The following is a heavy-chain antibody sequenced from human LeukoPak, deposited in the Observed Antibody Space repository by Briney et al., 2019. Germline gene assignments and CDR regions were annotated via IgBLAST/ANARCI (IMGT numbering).Heavy chain of an antibody. D-gene: IGHD1-26*01. Sequence: PGGSLRLSCAASGFTFSTYNMNWVRHAPGKGLEWISSITSSSSYIYYADSVKGRFTISRDNAKNSLYLQMNSLSPDDTDVYFCARDPYSGHYGDYYFYYMDVWGKGTTVTISS. CDR1: GFTFSTYN. J-gene: IGHJ6*03. V-gene: IGHV3-21*06. CDR2: ITSSSSYI. CDR3: ARDPYSGHYGDYYFYYMDV.